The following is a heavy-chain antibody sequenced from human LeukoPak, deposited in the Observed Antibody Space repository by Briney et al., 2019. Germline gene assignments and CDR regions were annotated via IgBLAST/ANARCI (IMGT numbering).Heavy chain of an antibody. J-gene: IGHJ4*02. D-gene: IGHD3-22*01. V-gene: IGHV4-59*01. CDR3: ARGEFRDYYDSSGYYYFDY. CDR1: GVPISSYY. CDR2: IYYSGST. Sequence: SETLSLTWTVSGVPISSYYWSWIRQPPGKGLEWIGYIYYSGSTHYNPSLKSRVTISVDTSKNQFSLKLSSVTAADTAVYYCARGEFRDYYDSSGYYYFDYWGQGTLVTVSS.